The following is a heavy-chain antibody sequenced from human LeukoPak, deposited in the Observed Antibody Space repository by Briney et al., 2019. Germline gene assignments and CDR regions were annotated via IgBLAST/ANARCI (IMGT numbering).Heavy chain of an antibody. V-gene: IGHV4-31*03. J-gene: IGHJ4*02. CDR3: ARHAQAGTSYYFDY. CDR2: IYYSGST. CDR1: GGSINSGGYY. D-gene: IGHD1-1*01. Sequence: SETLSLTCTVSGGSINSGGYYWSWIRQHPGKGLEWIGYIYYSGSTYYNPSLKSRVTISVDTSKNQFSLKLSSVTAADTAVYYCARHAQAGTSYYFDYWGQGTLVTVSS.